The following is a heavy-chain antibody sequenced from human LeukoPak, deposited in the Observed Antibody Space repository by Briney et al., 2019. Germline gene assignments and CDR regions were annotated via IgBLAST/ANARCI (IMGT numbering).Heavy chain of an antibody. CDR1: GGTFSIYA. Sequence: SVTLSFKASGGTFSIYAISWVRQAPGQGLEWMGGIIPIFGTANYAQKFQGRVTITTDESTSTAYMELSSLRSEDTAVYYCASVYCTNGVCSPNSYYYYMDVWGKGTTVTVSS. CDR3: ASVYCTNGVCSPNSYYYYMDV. CDR2: IIPIFGTA. J-gene: IGHJ6*03. V-gene: IGHV1-69*05. D-gene: IGHD2-8*01.